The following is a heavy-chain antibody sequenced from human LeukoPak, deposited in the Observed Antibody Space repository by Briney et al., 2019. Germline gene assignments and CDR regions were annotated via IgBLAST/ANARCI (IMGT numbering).Heavy chain of an antibody. CDR1: GGSFSGYH. V-gene: IGHV4-34*01. Sequence: PSETLSLTCAVYGGSFSGYHWSWIRQPPGKGLEWIGEINHSGSTNYNPSLKSRVTVSVDTSKNQFSLKLSSVTAADTAVYYCARRKRSYSANWFDPWGQGTLVTVSS. D-gene: IGHD1-26*01. CDR3: ARRKRSYSANWFDP. J-gene: IGHJ5*02. CDR2: INHSGST.